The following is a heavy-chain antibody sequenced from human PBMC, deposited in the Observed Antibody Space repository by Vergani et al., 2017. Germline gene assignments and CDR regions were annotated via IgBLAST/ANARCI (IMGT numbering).Heavy chain of an antibody. J-gene: IGHJ4*02. Sequence: QLQLQQSGPGLVKPSETLFLTCTVSADSISSGSYYWGWIRQPPGKSLEWIGSIYYIGLTYYNPSLKSRVSFSVDTSKNQFSLKVTSVTAADTAVYFCARQRPGSGWSPGDFDDWGQGILVTVSS. CDR2: IYYIGLT. CDR1: ADSISSGSYY. D-gene: IGHD6-19*01. V-gene: IGHV4-39*01. CDR3: ARQRPGSGWSPGDFDD.